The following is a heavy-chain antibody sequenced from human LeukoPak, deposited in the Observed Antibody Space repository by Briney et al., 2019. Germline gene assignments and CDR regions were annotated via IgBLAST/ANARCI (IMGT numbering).Heavy chain of an antibody. Sequence: GGFLRLSCAASGFTVSSNYMSWVRQAPGKGLEWVSVIYSGGSTYYADSVKGRFTISRDNSKNTLYLQMNSLRAEDTAVYYCATSDDTAAGPYWGQGALVMVSS. D-gene: IGHD6-13*01. J-gene: IGHJ4*02. CDR3: ATSDDTAAGPY. CDR1: GFTVSSNY. CDR2: IYSGGST. V-gene: IGHV3-53*01.